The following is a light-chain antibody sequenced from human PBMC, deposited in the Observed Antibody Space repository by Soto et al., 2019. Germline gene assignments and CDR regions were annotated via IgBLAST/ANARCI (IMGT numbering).Light chain of an antibody. Sequence: EIVLTQSPGTLSLSPGVRATLSCRASQSVSSSYLAWYQQKPGQAPRLLIYGASSRATGIPDRFSGSGSGTDFTLTISRVEPEDFAVDYCQQYGSSPPMYTFGQGTKLEIK. V-gene: IGKV3-20*01. J-gene: IGKJ2*01. CDR1: QSVSSSY. CDR2: GAS. CDR3: QQYGSSPPMYT.